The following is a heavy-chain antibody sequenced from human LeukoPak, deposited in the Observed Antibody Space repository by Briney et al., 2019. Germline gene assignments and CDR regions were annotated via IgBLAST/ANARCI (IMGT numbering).Heavy chain of an antibody. D-gene: IGHD6-25*01. V-gene: IGHV4-34*01. CDR1: GGSFSGYY. CDR3: ARERLGNWYFDL. CDR2: INHSGST. J-gene: IGHJ2*01. Sequence: SETLSLTCAVYGGSFSGYYWSWIRQPPGKGLEWIGEINHSGSTNYNPSLKSRVTISVDTSKNQFSLKLSSVTAADTAVYYCARERLGNWYFDLWGRGTLVTVSS.